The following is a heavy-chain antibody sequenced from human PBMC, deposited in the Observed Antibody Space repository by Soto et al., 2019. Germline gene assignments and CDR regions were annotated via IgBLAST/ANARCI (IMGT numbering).Heavy chain of an antibody. CDR3: ARDDGSDDYGVDYYYGMDV. D-gene: IGHD4-17*01. V-gene: IGHV1-46*01. CDR1: GYTFTNYY. Sequence: QVQLVQSGAEVKKPGASVKVSCKASGYTFTNYYMHWVRQAPGQGLEWMGIINPSGGITSYAQKFQGRVTMTRDTSTSTVYMELSSLRSEDTAVYYCARDDGSDDYGVDYYYGMDVWGQGTTVTVSS. CDR2: INPSGGIT. J-gene: IGHJ6*02.